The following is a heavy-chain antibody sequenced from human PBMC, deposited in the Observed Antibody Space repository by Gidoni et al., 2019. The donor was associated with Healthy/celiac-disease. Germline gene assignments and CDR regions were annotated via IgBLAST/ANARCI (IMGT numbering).Heavy chain of an antibody. CDR3: AKDPNGQQLGWNFDY. D-gene: IGHD6-13*01. Sequence: QVQLVESGGGVVQPGRSLRLPCAASGFPFGCYGLHWVLQARGKGLQWVAGISYDGSNKYYTDSVKGRFTISRDNSKNTLFLQMNSLGPDDTAVYYCAKDPNGQQLGWNFDYWGQGTLVTVSS. J-gene: IGHJ4*02. CDR1: GFPFGCYG. CDR2: ISYDGSNK. V-gene: IGHV3-30*18.